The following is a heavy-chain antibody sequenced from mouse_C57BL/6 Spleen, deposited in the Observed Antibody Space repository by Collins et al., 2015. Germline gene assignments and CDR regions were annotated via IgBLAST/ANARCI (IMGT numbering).Heavy chain of an antibody. CDR2: IDPSDSYT. Sequence: QVQLQQPGAELVKPGASVKLSCKASGYTFTSYWMQWVKQRPGQGLEWIGEIDPSDSYTNYNQKFKGKATLTVDTSSSTAYMQLSSLTSEDSAVYYCARHYDYEVAYWGQGDSGHCLC. D-gene: IGHD2-4*01. CDR1: GYTFTSYW. V-gene: IGHV1-50*01. CDR3: ARHYDYEVAY. J-gene: IGHJ3*01.